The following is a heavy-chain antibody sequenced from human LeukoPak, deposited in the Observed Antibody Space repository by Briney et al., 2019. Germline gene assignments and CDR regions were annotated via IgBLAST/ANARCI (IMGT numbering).Heavy chain of an antibody. J-gene: IGHJ4*02. CDR2: IIPILGIA. V-gene: IGHV1-69*04. D-gene: IGHD6-13*01. CDR3: ARDPKGAAAGPGDY. Sequence: WASVKVSCKASGGTFSSYAISWVRQAPGQGLEWMGRIIPILGIANYAQKFQGRVTITADKSTSTAYMELSSLRSEDTAVYYCARDPKGAAAGPGDYWGQGTLVTVS. CDR1: GGTFSSYA.